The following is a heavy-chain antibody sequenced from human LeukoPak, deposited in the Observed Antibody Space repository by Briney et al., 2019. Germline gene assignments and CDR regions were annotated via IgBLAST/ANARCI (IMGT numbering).Heavy chain of an antibody. J-gene: IGHJ6*03. V-gene: IGHV2-70*04. CDR1: GCSLSTYGMR. CDR3: ARIVAHAPFYMDV. CDR2: IDWDDDK. Sequence: SGPTLVKPTQTLTLTCTFSGCSLSTYGMRVTWIRQPPGKALEWLARIDWDDDKFYTTSLKTRLTISKDTSKNQVVLTMTNMDPVDTATYYCARIVAHAPFYMDVWGKGTTVTVSS.